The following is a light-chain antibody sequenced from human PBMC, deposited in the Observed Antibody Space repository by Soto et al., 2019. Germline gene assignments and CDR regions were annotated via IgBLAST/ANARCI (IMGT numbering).Light chain of an antibody. Sequence: DIVMTQSPESLAVSLGERAAIYCKSSQTVLYSSNKENYFAWYQQKPGQPPKLLISWASTRESGVPDRFSGSGSGTDFNLTISGLRAEDVAVYYCQQYYGTPFTFGPGTKVDLK. V-gene: IGKV4-1*01. CDR2: WAS. J-gene: IGKJ3*01. CDR3: QQYYGTPFT. CDR1: QTVLYSSNKENY.